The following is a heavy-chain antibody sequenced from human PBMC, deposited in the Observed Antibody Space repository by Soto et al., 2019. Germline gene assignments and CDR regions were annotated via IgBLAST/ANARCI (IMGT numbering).Heavy chain of an antibody. Sequence: QVQLQQWGAGLLKPSETLSLTCAVYGGSFSGYYWSWIRQPPGKGLEWIGEINHSGSTNYNPSLKSRVTISVDTSKNQFSLKLSSVTAADTAVYYCAREASYYDLWSGYYLDYWGQGTLVTVSS. CDR1: GGSFSGYY. CDR3: AREASYYDLWSGYYLDY. CDR2: INHSGST. J-gene: IGHJ4*02. D-gene: IGHD3-3*01. V-gene: IGHV4-34*01.